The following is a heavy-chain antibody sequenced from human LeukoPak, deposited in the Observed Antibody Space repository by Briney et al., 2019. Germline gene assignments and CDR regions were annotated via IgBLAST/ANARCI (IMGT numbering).Heavy chain of an antibody. J-gene: IGHJ6*03. CDR2: ISYDGSNK. V-gene: IGHV3-30*04. D-gene: IGHD6-13*01. CDR1: GGTFSSYA. Sequence: SCKASGGTFSSYAISWVRQAPGKGLEWVAVISYDGSNKYYADSVKGRFTISRDNSKNTLYLQMNSLRAEDTAVYYCARSSYSSSWYTQSFLSDYYMDVWGKGTTVTVSS. CDR3: ARSSYSSSWYTQSFLSDYYMDV.